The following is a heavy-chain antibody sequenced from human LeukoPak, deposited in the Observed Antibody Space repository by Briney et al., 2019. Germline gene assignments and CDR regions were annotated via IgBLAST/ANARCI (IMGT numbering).Heavy chain of an antibody. J-gene: IGHJ6*03. V-gene: IGHV4-34*01. CDR3: ARGTQGSYYYYYYMDV. Sequence: SETLSLTCAVYGGSFSGYYWSWIRQPPGKGLEWIGEINHSGSTNYNPSLKSRVTISVDTSKNQFSLKLNSVTAADTAVYYCARGTQGSYYYYYYMDVWGKGTTVTVSS. D-gene: IGHD1-26*01. CDR1: GGSFSGYY. CDR2: INHSGST.